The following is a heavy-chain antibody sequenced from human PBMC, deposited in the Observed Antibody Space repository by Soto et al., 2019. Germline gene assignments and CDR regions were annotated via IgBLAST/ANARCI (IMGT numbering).Heavy chain of an antibody. CDR3: ARGDYGAHDAFDI. D-gene: IGHD4-17*01. Sequence: PSVKVSCKASGYTFTSYDINWVRQATGQGLEWMGWMNPNSGNAGYAQKFQGRVTMTRNTSISTAYMELSSLRSEDTAVYYCARGDYGAHDAFDIWGQGTMVTVSS. CDR2: MNPNSGNA. V-gene: IGHV1-8*01. CDR1: GYTFTSYD. J-gene: IGHJ3*02.